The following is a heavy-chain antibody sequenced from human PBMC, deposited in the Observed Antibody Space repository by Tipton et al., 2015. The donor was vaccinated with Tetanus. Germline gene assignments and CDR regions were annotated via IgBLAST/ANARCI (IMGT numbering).Heavy chain of an antibody. V-gene: IGHV1-69*01. CDR2: IFPQYGTA. CDR3: VRPARYCSGGSCFLALDF. J-gene: IGHJ4*02. Sequence: QSGAEVKKPGSSVRVSCKTSGGTFRSYAISWVRQARGQGPEWMGGIFPQYGTANYAPEFQGRVTLTADESTVTAYMELSSLRSEDTAVYYCVRPARYCSGGSCFLALDFWGQGTQVTGSS. CDR1: GGTFRSYA. D-gene: IGHD2-15*01.